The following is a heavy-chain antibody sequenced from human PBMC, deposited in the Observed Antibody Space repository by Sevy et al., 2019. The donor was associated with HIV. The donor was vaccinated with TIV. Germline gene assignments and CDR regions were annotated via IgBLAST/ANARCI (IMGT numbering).Heavy chain of an antibody. Sequence: SETLSLTCTVSVDSVSNTNYYWSWIRQPAGKGLEWIGRMKTSGSTNYNPSLKSRVTISVDTSKNQFSLKLSSVTAADTAVYYCARWNYYDSRGFSSFDYWGQGTLVTVSS. D-gene: IGHD3-22*01. J-gene: IGHJ4*02. CDR1: VDSVSNTNYY. V-gene: IGHV4-61*02. CDR2: MKTSGST. CDR3: ARWNYYDSRGFSSFDY.